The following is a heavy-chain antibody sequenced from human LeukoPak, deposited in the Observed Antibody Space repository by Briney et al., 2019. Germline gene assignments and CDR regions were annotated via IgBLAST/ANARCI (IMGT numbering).Heavy chain of an antibody. CDR2: ISYDGSNK. CDR3: AKDSPESGSFSY. Sequence: GGSLRLSCAASGFTFSSYGMHWVRQAPGKGLEWVAVISYDGSNKYYADSVKGRFTISRDNSKNTLYLQMNSLRAEDTAVYYCAKDSPESGSFSYWGQGTLVTVSS. D-gene: IGHD1-26*01. V-gene: IGHV3-30*18. J-gene: IGHJ4*02. CDR1: GFTFSSYG.